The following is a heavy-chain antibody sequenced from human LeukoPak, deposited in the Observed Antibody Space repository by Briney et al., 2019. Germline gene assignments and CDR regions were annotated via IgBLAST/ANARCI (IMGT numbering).Heavy chain of an antibody. CDR2: IYYSGST. J-gene: IGHJ4*02. V-gene: IGHV4-59*01. CDR1: GGSFSGYY. Sequence: SETLSLTCAVYGGSFSGYYWSWIRQPPGKGLEWIGYIYYSGSTNYNPSLKSRVTISVDTSKNQFSLKLSSVTAADTAVYYCARGSVEMATIFGYYFDYWGQGTLVTVSS. CDR3: ARGSVEMATIFGYYFDY. D-gene: IGHD5-24*01.